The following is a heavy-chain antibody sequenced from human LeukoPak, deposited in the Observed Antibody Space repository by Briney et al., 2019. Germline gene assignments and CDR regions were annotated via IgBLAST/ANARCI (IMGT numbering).Heavy chain of an antibody. V-gene: IGHV3-21*01. CDR3: ATDRRYFDGNGFDY. J-gene: IGHJ4*02. CDR1: GFTFSSYS. Sequence: PGGSLRLSCAASGFTFSSYSMNWVRQAPGKGLEWVSSISGSSSYIYYTDSVKGRFTISRDNAKNSLYLQMNSLRAEDTAVYYRATDRRYFDGNGFDYWGQGTLVTVSS. D-gene: IGHD3-9*01. CDR2: ISGSSSYI.